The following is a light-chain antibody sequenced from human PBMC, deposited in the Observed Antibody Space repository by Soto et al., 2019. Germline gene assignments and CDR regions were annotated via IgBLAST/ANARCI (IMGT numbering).Light chain of an antibody. Sequence: QSVLTQPASGSGAPGQAITISCTGTSSDVGGYNYVSWYQQHPGKAPKFMIYDVSSRPSGVSNRFSGSKSGNMASLTISGLQAEDEADYYCCSYTTSNTRQIVFGTGTKVTVL. V-gene: IGLV2-14*03. J-gene: IGLJ1*01. CDR2: DVS. CDR1: SSDVGGYNY. CDR3: CSYTTSNTRQIV.